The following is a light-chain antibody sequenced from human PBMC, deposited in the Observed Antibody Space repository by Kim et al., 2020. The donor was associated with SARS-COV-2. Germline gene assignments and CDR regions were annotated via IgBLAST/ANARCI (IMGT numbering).Light chain of an antibody. Sequence: GQSITISCSGASSDVRRYNLVSWYQQFPGKAPKLIIYEVSKRPSGVSSRFSASKSSNTASLTISGLQAEDEAHYHCCSYAGSGTVIFGGGTKVTVL. CDR2: EVS. V-gene: IGLV2-23*02. J-gene: IGLJ2*01. CDR1: SSDVRRYNL. CDR3: CSYAGSGTVI.